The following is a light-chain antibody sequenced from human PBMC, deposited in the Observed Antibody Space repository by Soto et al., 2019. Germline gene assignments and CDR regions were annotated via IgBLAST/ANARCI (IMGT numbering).Light chain of an antibody. CDR1: SSNIGSND. J-gene: IGLJ1*01. V-gene: IGLV1-51*02. CDR2: ENS. CDR3: GTWDSSLIAL. Sequence: QSVLTQPPSVSAAPGQKVTISCSGNSSNIGSNDVSWYQQLPGKAPKLLIYENSQRPSGIPDRFSGSKSGTSATLGITGLQTGDEADYYCGTWDSSLIALFGPVTKLTVL.